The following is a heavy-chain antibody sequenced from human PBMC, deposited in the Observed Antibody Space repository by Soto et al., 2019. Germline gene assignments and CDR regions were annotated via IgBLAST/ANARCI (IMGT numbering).Heavy chain of an antibody. CDR3: AKDHKSSGWYAWHWSPLGPFDY. Sequence: RLSCAASGFTFSSYGMHWVRQAPGKGLEWVAVISYDGSNKYYADSVKGRFTISRDNSKNTLYLQMNSLRAEDTAAYYCAKDHKSSGWYAWHWSPLGPFDYWGQGTLVTVSS. CDR2: ISYDGSNK. D-gene: IGHD6-19*01. CDR1: GFTFSSYG. J-gene: IGHJ4*02. V-gene: IGHV3-30*18.